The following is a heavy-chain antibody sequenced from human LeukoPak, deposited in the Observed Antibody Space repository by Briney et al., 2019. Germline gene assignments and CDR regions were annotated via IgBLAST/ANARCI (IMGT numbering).Heavy chain of an antibody. CDR3: ARVASGYDVFDI. J-gene: IGHJ3*02. V-gene: IGHV4-61*01. CDR1: GVSVSSGSYY. D-gene: IGHD3-3*01. Sequence: KPSETLSLTCTVSGVSVSSGSYYWSWIRQPPGKGLEWIGYIYYSGSTNYNPSLKSRVTISVDTSKNQFSLKLSSVTAADTAVFYCARVASGYDVFDIWGQGTMVTVSS. CDR2: IYYSGST.